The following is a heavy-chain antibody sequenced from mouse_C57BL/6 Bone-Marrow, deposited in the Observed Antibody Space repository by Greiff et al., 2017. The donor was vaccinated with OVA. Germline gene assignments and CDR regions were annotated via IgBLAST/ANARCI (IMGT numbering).Heavy chain of an antibody. V-gene: IGHV5-4*01. D-gene: IGHD1-1*01. CDR3: AREGYGSSEMAY. Sequence: DVKLVESWGGLVKPGGSLKLSCAASGFTFSSYAMSWVRQTPEKRLEWVATISDGGSYTYYPDNVKGRFTISRDNAKNNLYLQMSHLKSEDTAMYYCAREGYGSSEMAYWGQGTLVTVSA. CDR2: ISDGGSYT. J-gene: IGHJ3*01. CDR1: GFTFSSYA.